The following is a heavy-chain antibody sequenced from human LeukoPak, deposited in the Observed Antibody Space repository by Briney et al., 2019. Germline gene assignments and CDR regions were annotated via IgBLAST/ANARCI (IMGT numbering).Heavy chain of an antibody. CDR2: IYYSGIT. D-gene: IGHD6-13*01. CDR1: GGSISSSSYY. V-gene: IGHV4-39*01. J-gene: IGHJ5*02. Sequence: SETLSLTCTVSGGSISSSSYYWGWIRQPPGMGLEWIGSIYYSGITYYNQSLKSRATVSVDTSKNQFSLNLNSVRAADTAVYYCARRNGHSWDVGNWFDPWGQGTVVTVSS. CDR3: ARRNGHSWDVGNWFDP.